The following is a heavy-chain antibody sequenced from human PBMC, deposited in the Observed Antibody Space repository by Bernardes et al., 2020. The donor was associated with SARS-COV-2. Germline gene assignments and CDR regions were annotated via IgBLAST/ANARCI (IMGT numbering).Heavy chain of an antibody. CDR2: IAAYNGKT. Sequence: ASVKVSCKASGYSFTTYLINWVRQAPGQGLEWMGWIAAYNGKTNYAENFQGRITMTEDTSTDTAYMELSGLRSEDTAVYYCATDSISGIVIMAWVYWGQGTLVTVSS. J-gene: IGHJ4*02. D-gene: IGHD3-3*01. CDR3: ATDSISGIVIMAWVY. V-gene: IGHV1-18*04. CDR1: GYSFTTYL.